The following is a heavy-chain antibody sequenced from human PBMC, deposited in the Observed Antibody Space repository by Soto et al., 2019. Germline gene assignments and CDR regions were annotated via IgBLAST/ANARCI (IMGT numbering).Heavy chain of an antibody. J-gene: IGHJ5*02. Sequence: QVQLQESAPGLVKPSETLSLTCTVSGGSVSSGSYYWSWIRQPPGKGLEWIGYIYYSGSTIYNPSLKSRVTISVDTSKNQFALKLSSVTAADTAVYYCARDQPTGGFDPWGQGTLVTVSS. CDR1: GGSVSSGSYY. CDR3: ARDQPTGGFDP. V-gene: IGHV4-61*01. CDR2: IYYSGST. D-gene: IGHD4-17*01.